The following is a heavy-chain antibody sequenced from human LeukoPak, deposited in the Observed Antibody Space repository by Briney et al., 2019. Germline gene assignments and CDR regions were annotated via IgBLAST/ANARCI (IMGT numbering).Heavy chain of an antibody. V-gene: IGHV4-59*01. D-gene: IGHD6-19*01. J-gene: IGHJ4*02. CDR1: GGSISSYY. CDR3: ARDSSGHDFFDY. Sequence: SETLSLTCTVSGGSISSYYWSWIRQPQGKGLEWIGYIYYSGSTNYNPSLKSRVTISVDTSKNQFSLKLSSVTAADTAVYYCARDSSGHDFFDYWGQGTLVTVSS. CDR2: IYYSGST.